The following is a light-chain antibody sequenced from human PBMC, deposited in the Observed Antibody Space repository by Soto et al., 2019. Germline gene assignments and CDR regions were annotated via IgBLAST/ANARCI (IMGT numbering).Light chain of an antibody. V-gene: IGLV2-14*01. CDR3: SSYTSSNTLVL. CDR1: SSDVGGYNF. Sequence: QSVLTQPASVSGSPGQSITISCTGTSSDVGGYNFVSWYQQHPGKAPKLIIYDVNNRPSGLSNRFSGSKSGNTASLTISGLQAEDEADYYCSSYTSSNTLVLFGGGTKLTVL. CDR2: DVN. J-gene: IGLJ2*01.